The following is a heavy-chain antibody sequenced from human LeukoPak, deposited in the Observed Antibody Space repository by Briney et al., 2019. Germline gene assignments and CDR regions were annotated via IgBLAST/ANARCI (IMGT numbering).Heavy chain of an antibody. Sequence: GGSLRLSCATSGFTFSNYAVSWVRHAPGKGLEWVSSISGSGGTPYYADSVKGRFTISRDTSKNTLYLQRNSLRAEDTAVYYCAKDPYSASSGLVDYWGQGTLVTVSS. CDR1: GFTFSNYA. V-gene: IGHV3-23*01. D-gene: IGHD5-12*01. CDR2: ISGSGGTP. CDR3: AKDPYSASSGLVDY. J-gene: IGHJ4*02.